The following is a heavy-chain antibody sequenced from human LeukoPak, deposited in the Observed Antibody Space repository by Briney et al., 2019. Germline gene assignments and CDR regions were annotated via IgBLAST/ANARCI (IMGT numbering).Heavy chain of an antibody. CDR3: VRVNLWGTYRYGDY. D-gene: IGHD3-16*02. Sequence: EASVRVSFTASGYNFFNSGISWVRQAPGQGLEWMGWINIYDGNTYYAQKVQGRATMTTDMSTRTTYMDLRSLTSDDTAVYFCVRVNLWGTYRYGDYWGQGTLVTVSS. V-gene: IGHV1-18*04. CDR2: INIYDGNT. J-gene: IGHJ4*02. CDR1: GYNFFNSG.